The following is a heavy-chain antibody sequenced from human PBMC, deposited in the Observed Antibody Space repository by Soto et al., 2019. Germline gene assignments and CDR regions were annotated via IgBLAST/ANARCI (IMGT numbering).Heavy chain of an antibody. CDR1: GFTFSSYG. V-gene: IGHV3-30*18. D-gene: IGHD3-10*01. CDR3: AKDITMVRGAHPDY. CDR2: ISYDGSNK. J-gene: IGHJ4*02. Sequence: VQLVESGGGVVQPGRSLRLSCAASGFTFSSYGMHWVRQAPGKGLEWVAVISYDGSNKYYADSVKGRFTISRDNSKNTLYLQMNSLRAEDTAVYYCAKDITMVRGAHPDYWGQGTLVTVSS.